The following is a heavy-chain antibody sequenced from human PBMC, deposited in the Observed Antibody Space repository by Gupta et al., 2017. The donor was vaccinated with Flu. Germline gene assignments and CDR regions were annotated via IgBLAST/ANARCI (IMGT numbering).Heavy chain of an antibody. D-gene: IGHD6-13*01. J-gene: IGHJ6*02. CDR3: ARDLSDIAADGLDV. Sequence: RQAPGQGLEWMGWINPNSGDTNFAQKFQGRATMTRDTSISTAYMELNRLRSDDTAVFYCARDLSDIAADGLDVWGQGTTVTVSS. V-gene: IGHV1-2*02. CDR2: INPNSGDT.